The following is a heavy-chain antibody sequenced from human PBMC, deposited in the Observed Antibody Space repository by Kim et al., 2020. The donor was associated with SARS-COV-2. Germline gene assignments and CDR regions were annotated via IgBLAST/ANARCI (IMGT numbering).Heavy chain of an antibody. J-gene: IGHJ4*02. CDR2: GST. V-gene: IGHV4-59*01. D-gene: IGHD1-26*01. CDR3: ASAGATFDY. Sequence: GSTNYNPSLKSRVTISVDTSKNQFSLKLSSVTAADTAVYYCASAGATFDYWGQGTLVTVSS.